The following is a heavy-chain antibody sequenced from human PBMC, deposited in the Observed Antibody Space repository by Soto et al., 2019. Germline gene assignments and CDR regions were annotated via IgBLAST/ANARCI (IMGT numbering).Heavy chain of an antibody. Sequence: SVKVSCKASGGTFNNYPITWVRQAPGEGLEWMGGSIPIYGTANYAQKFKGRVTITVDESTSTAYMELSSLRSEDTAVYYCARDIPGFRITMVRGVITMGLPCGMDVWGQGTTVTVSS. CDR1: GGTFNNYP. D-gene: IGHD3-10*01. CDR2: SIPIYGTA. J-gene: IGHJ6*02. CDR3: ARDIPGFRITMVRGVITMGLPCGMDV. V-gene: IGHV1-69*13.